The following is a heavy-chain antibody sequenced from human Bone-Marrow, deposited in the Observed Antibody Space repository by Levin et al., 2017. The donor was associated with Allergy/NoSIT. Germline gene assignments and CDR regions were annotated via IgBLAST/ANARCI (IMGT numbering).Heavy chain of an antibody. Sequence: PGGSLRLSCAASGFSFSAYAMHWVRQAPGKGLQWVAIISPDGSNEFYADSVKGRFTISRDNSKNTLYLQMNSLSGEDTAFYYCAGAQSRSGHQFDYWGQGTLVTVSS. V-gene: IGHV3-30-3*01. CDR3: AGAQSRSGHQFDY. CDR1: GFSFSAYA. J-gene: IGHJ4*02. CDR2: ISPDGSNE. D-gene: IGHD6-13*01.